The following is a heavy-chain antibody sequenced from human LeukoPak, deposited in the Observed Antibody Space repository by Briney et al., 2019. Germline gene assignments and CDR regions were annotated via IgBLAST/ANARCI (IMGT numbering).Heavy chain of an antibody. J-gene: IGHJ4*02. Sequence: SETLSLTCTVSGYSISSGYYWGWVRQPPGKGLEWIGNIYHSGSTYYNPSLKSRVTISVDTSKNQLSLKLSSVTAADTAVYYCARVLTTENYFDYWGQGTLVTVSS. CDR2: IYHSGST. CDR1: GYSISSGYY. V-gene: IGHV4-38-2*02. D-gene: IGHD4-17*01. CDR3: ARVLTTENYFDY.